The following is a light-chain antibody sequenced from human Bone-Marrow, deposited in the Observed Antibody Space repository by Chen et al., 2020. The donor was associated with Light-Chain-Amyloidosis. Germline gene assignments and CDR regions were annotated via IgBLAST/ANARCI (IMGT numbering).Light chain of an antibody. V-gene: IGLV3-21*02. Sequence: SYVLTQPSSVSVAPGQTATIACGGNNIGSTSVHWYQQTPGQAPLLVVYDDSDRPSEIPERLSGSNSGNMATLTISRVEAGDEADYYCQVWDRSSDRPVFGGGTKLTVL. CDR3: QVWDRSSDRPV. CDR1: NIGSTS. J-gene: IGLJ3*02. CDR2: DDS.